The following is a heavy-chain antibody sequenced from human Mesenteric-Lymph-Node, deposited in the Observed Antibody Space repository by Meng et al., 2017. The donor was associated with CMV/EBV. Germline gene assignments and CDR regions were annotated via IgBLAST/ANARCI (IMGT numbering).Heavy chain of an antibody. V-gene: IGHV1-8*03. CDR3: ARKGITVAALDY. CDR2: MNPNSGNT. J-gene: IGHJ4*02. Sequence: ASVKVSCKASGYTFTSYDINWVRQATGQGLEWMGWMNPNSGNTGYAQKFQGRVTITRNTYISTAYMELSRLRSDDTAVYYCARKGITVAALDYWGQGTLVTVSS. D-gene: IGHD6-19*01. CDR1: GYTFTSYD.